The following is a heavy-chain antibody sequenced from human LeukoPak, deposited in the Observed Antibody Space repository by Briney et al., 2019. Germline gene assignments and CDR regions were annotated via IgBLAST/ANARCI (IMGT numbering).Heavy chain of an antibody. CDR3: AKDLRGITAGLDY. CDR2: ISYDGSNK. Sequence: WGSLRLSCAASGFTFSSYGMHWVRQAPGKGLEWVAVISYDGSNKYYADSVKGRYTISRDNSKNTLYLQMNSLRAEDTAVYYCAKDLRGITAGLDYWGQGTLVTVSS. J-gene: IGHJ4*02. CDR1: GFTFSSYG. V-gene: IGHV3-30*18. D-gene: IGHD6-13*01.